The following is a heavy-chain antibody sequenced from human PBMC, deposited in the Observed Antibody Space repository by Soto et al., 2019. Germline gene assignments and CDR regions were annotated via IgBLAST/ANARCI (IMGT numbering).Heavy chain of an antibody. D-gene: IGHD1-7*01. J-gene: IGHJ4*02. V-gene: IGHV3-15*01. Sequence: GGSLRLSCAASGFTFSNAWMSWVRQAPGKGLEWVGRIKSKTDGGTTDYAAPVKGRFTISRDDSKNTLYLQMNSLKTEDTAVYYCTVSYNWNYGLFAYWGQGTLVTVSS. CDR2: IKSKTDGGTT. CDR1: GFTFSNAW. CDR3: TVSYNWNYGLFAY.